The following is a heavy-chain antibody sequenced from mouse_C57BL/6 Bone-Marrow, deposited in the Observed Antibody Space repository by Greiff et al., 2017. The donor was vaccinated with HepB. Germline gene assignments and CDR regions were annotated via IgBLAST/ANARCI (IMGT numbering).Heavy chain of an antibody. CDR2: ILPGSGST. J-gene: IGHJ2*01. CDR1: GYTFTGYW. V-gene: IGHV1-9*01. CDR3: SRSGSTIVRFDY. D-gene: IGHD2-2*01. Sequence: VQLQQSGAELMKPGASVKLSCKATGYTFTGYWIEWVKQRPGHGLEWIGEILPGSGSTKYNEKFKGKATFTADTCSNTAYMQLSILTTGDSAIYTGSRSGSTIVRFDYWGQGTTLTVSA.